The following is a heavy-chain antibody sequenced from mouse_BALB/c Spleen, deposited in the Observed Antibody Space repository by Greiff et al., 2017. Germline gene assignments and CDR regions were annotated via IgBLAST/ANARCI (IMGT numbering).Heavy chain of an antibody. CDR2: IRLKSNNYAT. CDR1: GFTFSNYW. Sequence: ESGGGLVQPGGSMKLSCVASGFTFSNYWMNWVRQSPEKGLEWVAEIRLKSNNYATHYAESVKGRFTISRDDSKSSVYLQMNNLRAEDTGIYYCTTTAKAMDYWGQGTSVTVSS. D-gene: IGHD1-2*01. CDR3: TTTAKAMDY. J-gene: IGHJ4*01. V-gene: IGHV6-6*02.